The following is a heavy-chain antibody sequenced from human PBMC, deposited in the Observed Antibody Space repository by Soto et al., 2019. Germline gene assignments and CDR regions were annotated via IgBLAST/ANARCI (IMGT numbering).Heavy chain of an antibody. J-gene: IGHJ4*02. CDR2: IKQDGSET. CDR3: ATSRSLDY. D-gene: IGHD2-2*01. V-gene: IGHV3-7*03. Sequence: EVQLVESGGGLVQPGGSLRLSCAAFGFTFSSYWMSWVRQAPGKGLEWVANIKQDGSETYYVDSVKGRFTISRDNAKNSLFLQMNSLRADDTAVYYCATSRSLDYWGQGTLVTVSS. CDR1: GFTFSSYW.